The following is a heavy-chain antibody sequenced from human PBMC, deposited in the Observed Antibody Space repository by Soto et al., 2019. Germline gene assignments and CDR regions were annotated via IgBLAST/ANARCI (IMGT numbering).Heavy chain of an antibody. Sequence: QVQLVQSGAEVKKPGSSVKVSCKASGGTFSSYTISWVRQAPGQGLEWMGRIIPILGIANYAQKFQGRVTITADKSTSPAYRELSSLRSEDTAVYYCARGGGYSSSWYARDAFDIWGQGTMVTVSS. CDR2: IIPILGIA. CDR3: ARGGGYSSSWYARDAFDI. J-gene: IGHJ3*02. CDR1: GGTFSSYT. D-gene: IGHD6-13*01. V-gene: IGHV1-69*02.